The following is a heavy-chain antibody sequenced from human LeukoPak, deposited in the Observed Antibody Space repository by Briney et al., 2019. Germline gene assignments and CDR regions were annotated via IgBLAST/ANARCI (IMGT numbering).Heavy chain of an antibody. CDR1: KFTFSDYS. CDR3: ASTPTSGWFRYYFDY. D-gene: IGHD6-19*01. J-gene: IGHJ4*02. Sequence: PGGSLRLSCAASKFTFSDYSMNWVRQAPGKGLEWVSFISSSSNTIHYADSVKGRFTISRDNAKNSLYLQMNSLRVEDTAVYYCASTPTSGWFRYYFDYWGQGTLLTVSS. V-gene: IGHV3-48*01. CDR2: ISSSSNTI.